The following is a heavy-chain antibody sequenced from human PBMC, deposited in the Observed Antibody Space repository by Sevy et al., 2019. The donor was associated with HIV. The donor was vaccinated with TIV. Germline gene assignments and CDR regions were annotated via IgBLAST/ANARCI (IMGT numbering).Heavy chain of an antibody. CDR2: IYPGDSDT. CDR3: AISYYYDSSGYYRPFDY. J-gene: IGHJ4*02. V-gene: IGHV5-51*01. D-gene: IGHD3-22*01. CDR1: GYSFTSYW. Sequence: GESLKISCKGSGYSFTSYWIGWVRQMPGKGLEWMGIIYPGDSDTRHSPSFQGQVTISADKSISTAYLQWSSLKASDTAMYYCAISYYYDSSGYYRPFDYWGEGTLVTVSS.